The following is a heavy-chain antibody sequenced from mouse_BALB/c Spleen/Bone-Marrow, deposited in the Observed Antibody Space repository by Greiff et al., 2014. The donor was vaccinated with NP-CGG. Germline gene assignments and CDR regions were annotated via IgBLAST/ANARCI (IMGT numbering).Heavy chain of an antibody. CDR3: ARSGGRYDGAWFTY. D-gene: IGHD2-12*01. CDR1: GFNIKDTY. Sequence: VQLQQSGAELVKPGASVKLPCTVSGFNIKDTYIHWMKQRPEQGLEWIGRIDPVNGNSKFVPKFQGKATITADTSSNTAYLQLISLTSEDTAVYYCARSGGRYDGAWFTYWGQGTLVTVST. V-gene: IGHV14-3*02. CDR2: IDPVNGNS. J-gene: IGHJ3*01.